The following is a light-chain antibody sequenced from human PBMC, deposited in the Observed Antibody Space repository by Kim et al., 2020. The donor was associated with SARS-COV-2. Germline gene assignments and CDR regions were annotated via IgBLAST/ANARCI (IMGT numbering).Light chain of an antibody. V-gene: IGKV2-28*01. J-gene: IGKJ2*03. CDR1: QILLHSNGYNY. Sequence: EPASISCRSSQILLHSNGYNYLDWYLQKPGQSPQLLIYLGSNRASGVPDRFSGSGSGTDFTLKISRVEAEDVGVYYCMQALQTPPSFGQGTKLEI. CDR3: MQALQTPPS. CDR2: LGS.